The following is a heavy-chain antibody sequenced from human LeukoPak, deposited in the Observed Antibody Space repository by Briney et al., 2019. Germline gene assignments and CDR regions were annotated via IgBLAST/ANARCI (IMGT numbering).Heavy chain of an antibody. CDR2: INPNSGGT. Sequence: ASVKVSCKASGYTFTGYYMHWVRQAPGQGLEWMGWINPNSGGTNYAQKFKGRVTMTRDTSISTAYMELSRLRSDDTAVYYCARDNDYYYYGMDVWGQGTTVTVSS. CDR1: GYTFTGYY. CDR3: ARDNDYYYYGMDV. V-gene: IGHV1-2*02. J-gene: IGHJ6*02.